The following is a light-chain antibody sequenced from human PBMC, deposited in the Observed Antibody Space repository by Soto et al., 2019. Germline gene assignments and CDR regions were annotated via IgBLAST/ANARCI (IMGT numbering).Light chain of an antibody. CDR1: QNINSRH. V-gene: IGKV3-20*01. J-gene: IGKJ3*01. CDR2: GAS. Sequence: EIVLTQSPGTLSLSPGERATFSCRASQNINSRHLAWYQHKPGQAPRLLFYGASNRATGIPDRFSGSGSGTDFTLAISRLEPEDFAVYYCHYYDDSPPFPFGPGTKLDIK. CDR3: HYYDDSPPFP.